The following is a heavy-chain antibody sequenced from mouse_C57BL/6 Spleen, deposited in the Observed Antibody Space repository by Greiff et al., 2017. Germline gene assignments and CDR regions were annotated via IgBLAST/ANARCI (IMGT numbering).Heavy chain of an antibody. CDR3: ARDQDYSYAMDY. D-gene: IGHD1-1*01. J-gene: IGHJ4*01. CDR2: ISYSGST. CDR1: GYSITSGYD. Sequence: EVQVVESGPGMVKPSQSLSLTCTVTGYSITSGYDWHWIRHFPGNKLEWMGYISYSGSTNYNPSLKSRISITHDTSKNHFFLKLNSVTTEDTATYYCARDQDYSYAMDYWGQGTSVTVSS. V-gene: IGHV3-1*01.